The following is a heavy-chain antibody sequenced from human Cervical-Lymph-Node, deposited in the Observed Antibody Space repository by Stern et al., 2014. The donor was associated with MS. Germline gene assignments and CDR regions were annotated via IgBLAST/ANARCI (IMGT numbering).Heavy chain of an antibody. CDR3: ARERGNIVVIPASPFFDY. V-gene: IGHV1-18*01. Sequence: QVQLGQSGPEVKKPGASVRVSCKTSGYTFTNYNIAWLRQAPGQGLEWMAWISTYNGNTNYAQRLQGRVTMTTDTSTNTVYMELRSLRSDDTAVYFCARERGNIVVIPASPFFDYWGQGALVTVSS. D-gene: IGHD2-2*01. CDR1: GYTFTNYN. J-gene: IGHJ4*02. CDR2: ISTYNGNT.